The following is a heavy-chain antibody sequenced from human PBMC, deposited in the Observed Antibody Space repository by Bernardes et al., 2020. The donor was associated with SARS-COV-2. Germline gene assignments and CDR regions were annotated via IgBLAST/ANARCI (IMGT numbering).Heavy chain of an antibody. CDR2: IYNGGST. Sequence: SYTLAPTCTVSGGSIRNSDWSWIRQSPGQGLESIGNIYNGGSTNYNPSLKSRVSISADTSRNQFSLRLSFVTAADTAIYYCAKISGSKWFRYGLDVWGQGTTVTVSS. V-gene: IGHV4-4*09. D-gene: IGHD3-10*01. CDR1: GGSIRNSD. J-gene: IGHJ6*02. CDR3: AKISGSKWFRYGLDV.